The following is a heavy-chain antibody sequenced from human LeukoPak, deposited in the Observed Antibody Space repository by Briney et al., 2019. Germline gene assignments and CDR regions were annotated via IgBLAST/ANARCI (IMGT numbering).Heavy chain of an antibody. CDR1: GFTFSSYA. D-gene: IGHD7-27*01. CDR2: IWYDGSNK. J-gene: IGHJ3*02. Sequence: GGSLRLSCAASGFTFSSYAMSWVRQAPGKGLEWVAVIWYDGSNKYYADSVKGRFTISRDNSKNTLYLQMNSLRAEDTAVYYCAREWGTGEGAFDIWGQGTMVTVSS. CDR3: AREWGTGEGAFDI. V-gene: IGHV3-33*08.